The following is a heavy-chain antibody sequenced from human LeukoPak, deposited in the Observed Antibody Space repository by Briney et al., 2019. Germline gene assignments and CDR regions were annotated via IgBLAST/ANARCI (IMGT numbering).Heavy chain of an antibody. V-gene: IGHV3-7*01. CDR1: GFTFSSYG. Sequence: PGTSLRLSCAASGFTFSSYGMHWVRQAPGKGLEWVANIKQDGSEEYYVDSVKGRFTISRDNTKNSLYLQMNSLRDEDTAVYYCARDERAGSGWYFVYWGQGTLVTVSS. J-gene: IGHJ4*02. D-gene: IGHD6-19*01. CDR3: ARDERAGSGWYFVY. CDR2: IKQDGSEE.